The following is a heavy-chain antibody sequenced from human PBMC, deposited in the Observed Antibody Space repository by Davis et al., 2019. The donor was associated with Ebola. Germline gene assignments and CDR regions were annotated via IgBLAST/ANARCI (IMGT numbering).Heavy chain of an antibody. CDR2: ISGSDGTT. Sequence: GGSLRLSCVASGFTFDTFAMAWVRQVPGKGLEWVSGISGSDGTTKYADPVKGRFTISRDNSKNTLHLQMNSLRVEDTAIYYCVKDTSSIWFDVWGQGTTVTVSS. J-gene: IGHJ3*01. CDR1: GFTFDTFA. D-gene: IGHD6-13*01. V-gene: IGHV3-23*01. CDR3: VKDTSSIWFDV.